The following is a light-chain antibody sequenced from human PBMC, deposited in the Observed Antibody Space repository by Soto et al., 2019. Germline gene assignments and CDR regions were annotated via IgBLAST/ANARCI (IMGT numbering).Light chain of an antibody. CDR2: EAS. Sequence: IQLTQSPSSLSASIGDRVTITCRASQDINSYLAWYQQKPGKAPNLLIYEASILQRGVPSRFSGSISGTHFTLTISSLQAEDFATYYCQQTRSYPSTFGGGTKVDIK. CDR1: QDINSY. J-gene: IGKJ4*01. CDR3: QQTRSYPST. V-gene: IGKV1-9*01.